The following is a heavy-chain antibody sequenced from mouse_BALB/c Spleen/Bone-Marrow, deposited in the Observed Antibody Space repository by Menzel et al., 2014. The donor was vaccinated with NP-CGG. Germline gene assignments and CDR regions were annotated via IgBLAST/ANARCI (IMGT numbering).Heavy chain of an antibody. CDR3: TRSDGYYVPHWYFDV. D-gene: IGHD2-3*01. V-gene: IGHV1S81*02. J-gene: IGHJ1*01. CDR1: GYTFTRYY. CDR2: INPSNGGT. Sequence: QVQLQQSGAELVKPGASMKLSCKASGYTFTRYYMYWVKQRPGQGLEWIGEINPSNGGTNFNEKFKSKATLTVDKSSSTAYMQLSSLTSEDSAVYYCTRSDGYYVPHWYFDVWGAGTTVTASS.